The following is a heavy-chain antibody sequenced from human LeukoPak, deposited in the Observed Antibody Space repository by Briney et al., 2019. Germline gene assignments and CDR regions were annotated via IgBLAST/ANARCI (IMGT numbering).Heavy chain of an antibody. J-gene: IGHJ3*02. Sequence: SQTLSLTCAISGDSFSSNSAAWHWIRQSPSRGLEWLGRTYYRSKWYNDYAVSVKSRITINPDTSKNQFSLQLNSVTPEDTAVYYCAREEGAIAARPDDAFDIWGQGTMVTVSS. CDR1: GDSFSSNSAA. D-gene: IGHD6-6*01. CDR2: TYYRSKWYN. CDR3: AREEGAIAARPDDAFDI. V-gene: IGHV6-1*01.